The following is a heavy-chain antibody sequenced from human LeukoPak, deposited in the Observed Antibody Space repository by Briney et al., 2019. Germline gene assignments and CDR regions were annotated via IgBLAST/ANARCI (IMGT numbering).Heavy chain of an antibody. CDR1: GASISSGSNY. Sequence: SETLSLTCSVSGASISSGSNYWGWIRQPPGKTLEWIGSIHSSGSTYYNPSLKSRVIIIIDTPKNHFSLKLSSVTAADTAVYYCARQSSYDSSGYSPFDYWGQGTLVTVSS. V-gene: IGHV4-39*01. J-gene: IGHJ4*02. CDR3: ARQSSYDSSGYSPFDY. D-gene: IGHD3-22*01. CDR2: IHSSGST.